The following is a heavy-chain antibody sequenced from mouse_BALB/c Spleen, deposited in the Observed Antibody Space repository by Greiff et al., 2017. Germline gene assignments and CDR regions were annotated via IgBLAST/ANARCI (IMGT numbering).Heavy chain of an antibody. CDR3: ARSYRYDAMDY. J-gene: IGHJ4*01. Sequence: VQLQQPGPELVKPGASVKISCKASGYSFTDYIMLWVKQSHGKSLEWIGNINPYYGSTSYNLKFKGKATLTVDKSSSTAYMQLNSLTSEDSAVYYCARSYRYDAMDYWGQGTSVTVSS. V-gene: IGHV1-39*01. CDR2: INPYYGST. CDR1: GYSFTDYI. D-gene: IGHD2-14*01.